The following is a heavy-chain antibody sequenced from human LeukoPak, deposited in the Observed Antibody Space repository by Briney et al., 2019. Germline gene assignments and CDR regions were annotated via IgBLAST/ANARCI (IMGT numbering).Heavy chain of an antibody. Sequence: PSETLSLTCAVYGGSFSGYYWSWIRQPPGKGLEWIGYIYYSGSTNYNPSLKSRVTISVDTSKDQFSLKLSSVTAADTAVYYCARHGGVLWFGDPIWGQGTMVTVSS. CDR3: ARHGGVLWFGDPI. CDR2: IYYSGST. J-gene: IGHJ3*02. D-gene: IGHD3-10*01. CDR1: GGSFSGYY. V-gene: IGHV4-59*08.